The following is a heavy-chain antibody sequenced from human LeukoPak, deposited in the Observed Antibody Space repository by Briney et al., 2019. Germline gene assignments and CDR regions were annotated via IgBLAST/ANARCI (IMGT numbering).Heavy chain of an antibody. D-gene: IGHD4-17*01. J-gene: IGHJ4*02. CDR1: GFTFSSYE. CDR2: ISSSGSTI. Sequence: GGSLRLSCAASGFTFSSYEMNWVRQALGKGLEWVSYISSSGSTIYYADSVKGRFTISRDNAKNSLYLQMNSLRAEDTAVYYCARDAPVTDYWGKGTLVSVSS. V-gene: IGHV3-48*03. CDR3: ARDAPVTDY.